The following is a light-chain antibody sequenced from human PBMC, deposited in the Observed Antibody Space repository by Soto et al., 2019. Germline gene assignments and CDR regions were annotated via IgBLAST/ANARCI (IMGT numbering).Light chain of an antibody. CDR2: AAS. Sequence: DIQMTQSPSSLSASVGDRVTITCRASQSISSYLNWYQQKPGKAPKLLIYAASSLQSGVPSRFSGSGSGTDFKLPISSLQPGEFATYYCQQSYSTPHTFGQATTVDIK. CDR3: QQSYSTPHT. CDR1: QSISSY. V-gene: IGKV1-39*01. J-gene: IGKJ2*01.